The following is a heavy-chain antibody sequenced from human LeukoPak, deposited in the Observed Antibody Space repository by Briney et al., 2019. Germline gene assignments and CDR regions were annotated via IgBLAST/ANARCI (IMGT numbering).Heavy chain of an antibody. CDR2: IRISGDSI. V-gene: IGHV3-23*01. J-gene: IGHJ6*02. CDR1: GFTFTTYS. CDR3: ARDGISNWGLHYGMDV. D-gene: IGHD7-27*01. Sequence: GGSLRLSCAASGFTFTTYSMGWVRQAPGRGLEWISSIRISGDSIYYASSAKGRFTISRDDSKNTLYLQMNGLRDEDTAVYYCARDGISNWGLHYGMDVWGQGTTVIVSS.